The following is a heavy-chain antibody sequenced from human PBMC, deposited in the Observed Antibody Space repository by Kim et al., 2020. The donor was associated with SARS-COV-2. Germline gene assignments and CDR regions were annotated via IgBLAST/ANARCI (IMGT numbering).Heavy chain of an antibody. D-gene: IGHD2-8*01. Sequence: ASVKVSCKASGYTFTSYGISWVRQAPGQGLEWMGWISAHNGNTNYAQKLQGRVTITTDTSTSTAYMELRSLRSDDTAVYYCARLIVHYYYGMDVWGQGTTVTVSS. CDR1: GYTFTSYG. V-gene: IGHV1-18*01. CDR2: ISAHNGNT. CDR3: ARLIVHYYYGMDV. J-gene: IGHJ6*02.